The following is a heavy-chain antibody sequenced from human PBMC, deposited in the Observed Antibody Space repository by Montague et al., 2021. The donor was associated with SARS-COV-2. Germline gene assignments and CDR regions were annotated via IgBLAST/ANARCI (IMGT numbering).Heavy chain of an antibody. CDR2: VTTSGTT. CDR3: ARTPTRPLSLDS. CDR1: GGSITGFS. D-gene: IGHD6-6*01. J-gene: IGHJ4*02. V-gene: IGHV4-4*07. Sequence: SETLSLTCAVSGGSITGFSWSGVRQPAGKGLEWIGRVTTSGTTNXSPSLRSRVTMSVDTSKNQFSLNLNSVTAADTAIYYCARTPTRPLSLDSWGQGTLVTVSS.